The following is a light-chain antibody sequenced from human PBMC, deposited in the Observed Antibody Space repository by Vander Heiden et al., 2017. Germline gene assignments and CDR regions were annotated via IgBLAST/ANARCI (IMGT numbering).Light chain of an antibody. CDR1: NLGDKY. CDR2: QNT. J-gene: IGLJ2*01. Sequence: SFEVTQPPSVSVSPGQPASITCFVDNLGDKYASWYQQKPGQSPVLVIYQNTRRPSGIPERFSGSNSGNTATLTISGTQAMDEADYYCQAWDTSTVVFGGGTKLTVL. CDR3: QAWDTSTVV. V-gene: IGLV3-1*01.